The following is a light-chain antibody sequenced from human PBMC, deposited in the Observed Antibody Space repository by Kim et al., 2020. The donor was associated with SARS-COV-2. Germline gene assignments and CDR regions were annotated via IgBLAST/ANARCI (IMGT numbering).Light chain of an antibody. Sequence: SASIGDRVTITCRASQGISNYLAWYQQKPGKVPQPLIYAASALQLGVPSRFSGSGSGTDFTLTISDLQPEDVATYYCQKYDSAPYTCGQGTKLEI. V-gene: IGKV1-27*01. CDR3: QKYDSAPYT. J-gene: IGKJ2*01. CDR1: QGISNY. CDR2: AAS.